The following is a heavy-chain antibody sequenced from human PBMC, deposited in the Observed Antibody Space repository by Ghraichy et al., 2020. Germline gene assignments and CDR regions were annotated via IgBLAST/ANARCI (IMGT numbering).Heavy chain of an antibody. J-gene: IGHJ5*02. CDR2: IKQDGSEK. CDR1: GFTFSNYW. V-gene: IGHV3-7*01. Sequence: GGSLRLSCAASGFTFSNYWMSWVRQAPGRGLEWVANIKQDGSEKYYADSVKGRFTISRDNAKNSLYLEMNSLRAEDTAVYSCAKGGGVFDPWGQGTLVTVSS. CDR3: AKGGGVFDP. D-gene: IGHD3-10*01.